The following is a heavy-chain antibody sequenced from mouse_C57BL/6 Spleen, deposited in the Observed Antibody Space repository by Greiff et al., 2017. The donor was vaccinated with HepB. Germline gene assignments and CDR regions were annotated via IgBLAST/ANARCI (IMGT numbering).Heavy chain of an antibody. Sequence: EVKLQQSGPELVKPGASVKMSCKASGYTFTDYNMHWVKQSHGKSLEWIGYINPNNGGTSYNQKFKGKATLTVNKSSSTAYMELRSLTAEESAVYYCGCEYYGSSPAGFAGWGQGTRVTVSA. CDR1: GYTFTDYN. J-gene: IGHJ3*01. CDR3: GCEYYGSSPAGFAG. D-gene: IGHD1-1*01. CDR2: INPNNGGT. V-gene: IGHV1-22*01.